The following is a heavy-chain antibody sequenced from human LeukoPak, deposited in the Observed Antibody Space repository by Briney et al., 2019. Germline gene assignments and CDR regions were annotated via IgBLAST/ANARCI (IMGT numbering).Heavy chain of an antibody. CDR1: GFTFSGYW. Sequence: LPGGSLRLSCAASGFTFSGYWMAWVRQAPGRGLEWVAHINQDGGAKNYVDPVKGRFTISRDNAKNSVYLQMDTLRAKDTAVYYCARDDYLGSWGQGTLVTVSS. CDR2: INQDGGAK. J-gene: IGHJ5*02. D-gene: IGHD3-16*01. V-gene: IGHV3-7*05. CDR3: ARDDYLGS.